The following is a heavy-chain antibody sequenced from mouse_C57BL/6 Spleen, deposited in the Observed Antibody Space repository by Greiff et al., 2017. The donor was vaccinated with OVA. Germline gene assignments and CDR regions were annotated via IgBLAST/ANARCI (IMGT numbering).Heavy chain of an antibody. CDR1: GFTFSSYT. CDR3: ARHSYGSTFDY. CDR2: ISGGGGNT. V-gene: IGHV5-9*01. Sequence: EVNLVESGGGLVKPGGSLKLSCAASGFTFSSYTMSWVRQTPEKRLEWVATISGGGGNTYYPDSVKGRFTISRDNAKNTLYLQMSSLRSEDTALYYCARHSYGSTFDYWGQGTTLTVSS. D-gene: IGHD1-1*01. J-gene: IGHJ2*01.